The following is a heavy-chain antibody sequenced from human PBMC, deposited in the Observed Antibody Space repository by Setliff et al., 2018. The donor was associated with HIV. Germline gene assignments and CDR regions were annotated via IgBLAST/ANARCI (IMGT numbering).Heavy chain of an antibody. J-gene: IGHJ5*01. CDR2: IGSGGDT. Sequence: PGGSLRLSCAVSGFTFSSYGLSWVRQAPGKGLEWISAIGSGGDTYYADSVKGRFTISRDQSRSSLTVDDTGVYYCARDALFCDGGRCSAFNWLDSWGQGTLVTVSS. V-gene: IGHV3-23*01. CDR1: GFTFSSYG. CDR3: DGGRCSAFNWLDS. D-gene: IGHD2-15*01.